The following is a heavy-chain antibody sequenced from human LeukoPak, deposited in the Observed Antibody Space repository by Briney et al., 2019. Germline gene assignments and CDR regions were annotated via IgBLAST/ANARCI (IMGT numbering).Heavy chain of an antibody. CDR2: IFHSGST. D-gene: IGHD2-21*01. CDR3: ARNGAYCLDY. J-gene: IGHJ4*02. V-gene: IGHV4-4*02. Sequence: PSGTLSLTCAVSGGSISSGNWWSWVRQPPGKGLEWIGEIFHSGSTNYNPSLRSRVTISVDKSKNQFSLKLNSVAAADTAVYYCARNGAYCLDYWGQGTLVTVSS. CDR1: GGSISSGNW.